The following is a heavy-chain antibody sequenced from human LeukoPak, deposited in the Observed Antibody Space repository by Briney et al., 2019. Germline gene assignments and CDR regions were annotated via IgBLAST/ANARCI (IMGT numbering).Heavy chain of an antibody. CDR1: GGTFSSYA. CDR2: IIPIFGTA. V-gene: IGHV1-69*13. D-gene: IGHD6-13*01. CDR3: DLSVQAAAGTGYYYYMDV. Sequence: GASVKVSCKASGGTFSSYAISWVRQAPGQGLEWMGGIIPIFGTANYAQKFQGRVTITADESTSTAYMELSSLRSEDTAVYYCDLSVQAAAGTGYYYYMDVWGKGTTVTVSS. J-gene: IGHJ6*03.